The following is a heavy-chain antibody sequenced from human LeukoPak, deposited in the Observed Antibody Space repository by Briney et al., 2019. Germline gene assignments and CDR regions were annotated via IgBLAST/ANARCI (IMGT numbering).Heavy chain of an antibody. CDR2: IIPIFGTA. Sequence: SVKVSCKASGGTFSSYAISWVRQAPGQGLEWMGGIIPIFGTANYAQKFQGRVTITADESTSTAYMELSSLRSEDTAVYYCARVPTVTIYYYYYSMDVWGKGTTVTVSS. CDR1: GGTFSSYA. D-gene: IGHD4-11*01. CDR3: ARVPTVTIYYYYYSMDV. J-gene: IGHJ6*03. V-gene: IGHV1-69*13.